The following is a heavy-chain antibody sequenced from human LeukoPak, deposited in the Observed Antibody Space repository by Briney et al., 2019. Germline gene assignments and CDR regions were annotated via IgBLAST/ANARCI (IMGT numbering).Heavy chain of an antibody. CDR2: ISGSGGST. CDR3: AKLGGYCSGGSCYSNWFDP. J-gene: IGHJ5*02. V-gene: IGHV3-23*01. Sequence: GGTLRLSCAASGFTFSSYGMSWVRQAPGKWLEWVSAISGSGGSTYYADSVKGRFTISRDNSKNTLYLQMNSLRAEDTAVYYCAKLGGYCSGGSCYSNWFDPWGQGTLVTVSS. D-gene: IGHD2-15*01. CDR1: GFTFSSYG.